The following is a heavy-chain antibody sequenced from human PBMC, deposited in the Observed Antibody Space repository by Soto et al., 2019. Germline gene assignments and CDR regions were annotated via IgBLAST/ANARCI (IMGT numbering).Heavy chain of an antibody. CDR3: ASAYSTSWYWFDP. Sequence: QVTVKESGPVLVKPTETLTLTCTVSGFSLSNAGLVVSWIRQPPGKALEWLAHIFSNDEKSYSTSLKGRLTISKDTSKSQVVLTTTTMDPVDTATYYCASAYSTSWYWFDPWGQGTLVTVSS. CDR1: GFSLSNAGLV. J-gene: IGHJ5*02. CDR2: IFSNDEK. V-gene: IGHV2-26*01. D-gene: IGHD6-13*01.